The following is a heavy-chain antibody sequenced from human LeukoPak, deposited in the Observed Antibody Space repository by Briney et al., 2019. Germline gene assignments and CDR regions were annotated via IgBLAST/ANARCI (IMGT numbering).Heavy chain of an antibody. D-gene: IGHD2-15*01. CDR3: ARENGYCSGSDCYSYFDS. V-gene: IGHV3-48*02. CDR2: ISGSSSTI. Sequence: PGGSLRLSCAASGFTFSGYSMNWVRLAPGKGLEWVAYISGSSSTIYYADSVKGRFTISRDNAKNSLYLQMNSLRDEDTAVYFCARENGYCSGSDCYSYFDSWGQGTLVTVSS. CDR1: GFTFSGYS. J-gene: IGHJ4*02.